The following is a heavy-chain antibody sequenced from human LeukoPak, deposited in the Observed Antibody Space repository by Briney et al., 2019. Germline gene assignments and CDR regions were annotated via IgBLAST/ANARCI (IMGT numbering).Heavy chain of an antibody. CDR3: ARQGGTPLNWFDP. V-gene: IGHV4-59*08. J-gene: IGHJ5*02. CDR1: GGSISSYY. Sequence: PSETLSLTCTVSGGSISSYYWSWIRQPPGKGLERIGYIYYSGSTNYNPSLKSRVTMSVDTSKNQFSLKLSSVTAADTAVYYCARQGGTPLNWFDPWGQGTLVTVSS. CDR2: IYYSGST.